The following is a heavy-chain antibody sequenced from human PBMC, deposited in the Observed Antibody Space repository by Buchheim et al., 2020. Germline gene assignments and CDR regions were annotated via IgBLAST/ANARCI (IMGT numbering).Heavy chain of an antibody. CDR3: AKDAGYASGWSHES. CDR1: GFTFSNYA. J-gene: IGHJ5*02. D-gene: IGHD6-19*01. Sequence: EVQLLESGGGLIQPGGSLRLSCAASGFTFSNYAMTWVRQPPGKGLEWVSGISGSGDGTNYADSVKGRFTISRDNSKNTLYLQLDSLGGEDTAVYYCAKDAGYASGWSHESWGQGTL. V-gene: IGHV3-23*01. CDR2: ISGSGDGT.